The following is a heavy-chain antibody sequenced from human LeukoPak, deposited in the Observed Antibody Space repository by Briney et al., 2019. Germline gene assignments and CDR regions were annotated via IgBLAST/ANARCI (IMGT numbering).Heavy chain of an antibody. CDR3: ARDTQRSSWNYYYHGMDV. J-gene: IGHJ6*02. CDR1: GGSISSYY. D-gene: IGHD6-13*01. CDR2: ICYSGST. V-gene: IGHV4-59*01. Sequence: SETLSLTCTVSGGSISSYYWSWIRQPPGTGLEWIGYICYSGSTSYNHSLTSRVTISVDTSKNQFSLKLSSVTAAVTAVYYCARDTQRSSWNYYYHGMDVWGQGATVTASS.